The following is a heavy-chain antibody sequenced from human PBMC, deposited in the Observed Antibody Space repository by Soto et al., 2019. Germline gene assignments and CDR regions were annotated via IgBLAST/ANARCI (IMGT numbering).Heavy chain of an antibody. CDR1: GGSISSSNW. J-gene: IGHJ6*02. V-gene: IGHV4-4*02. CDR3: ARDRDPTLTSVGYYGMDV. Sequence: QVQLQESGPGLVKPSGTLSLTCAVSGGSISSSNWWSWVRQPPGKGLEWIGEIYHSGSTNYNPSLKSRVTISVDQSKNQFSLKLSSVTAADTAVYYCARDRDPTLTSVGYYGMDVWGQGNTVTVSS. CDR2: IYHSGST. D-gene: IGHD2-2*01.